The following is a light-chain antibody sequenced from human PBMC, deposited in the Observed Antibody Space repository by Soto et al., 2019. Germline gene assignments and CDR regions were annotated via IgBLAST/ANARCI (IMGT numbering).Light chain of an antibody. Sequence: QSVLTQPPSASGSPGQSVTISRTGTSSDVGGYNYVSWYQQYPGRAPKLMIYEVTKRPSGVPDRFSGSKSGNTASLTVSGLQAEDEADYYCSSYAASNNFYFVFGGGAQLTVL. CDR1: SSDVGGYNY. V-gene: IGLV2-8*01. CDR2: EVT. J-gene: IGLJ3*02. CDR3: SSYAASNNFYFV.